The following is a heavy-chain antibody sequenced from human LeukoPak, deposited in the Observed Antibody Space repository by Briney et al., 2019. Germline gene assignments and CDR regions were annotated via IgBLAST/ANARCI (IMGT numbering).Heavy chain of an antibody. Sequence: PETLSLTCTVSGGSISSYYWSWIRQPAGKGLEWIGRIYTSGSTSYNPSLKSRVTMSVDTSKNQFSLKLSSVTAADTAVYYCARGTRTGDFDYWGQGTLVTVSS. J-gene: IGHJ4*02. CDR2: IYTSGST. CDR3: ARGTRTGDFDY. V-gene: IGHV4-4*07. D-gene: IGHD7-27*01. CDR1: GGSISSYY.